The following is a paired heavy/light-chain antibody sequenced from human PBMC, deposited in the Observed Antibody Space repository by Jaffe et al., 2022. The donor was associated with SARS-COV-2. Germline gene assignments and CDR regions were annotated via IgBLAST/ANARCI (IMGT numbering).Heavy chain of an antibody. Sequence: QVRLVESGGGVVQPGTSLRLSCAASGFSFSAYPMHWVRQAPGKGLTWVALISYDGVKQYYGDSVKGRFTISRDNSKNILYLQMDSLRPDDTAVYFCARPPPPMITSGGLTAPYLDDWGQGTLVTVSS. J-gene: IGHJ4*02. CDR3: ARPPPPMITSGGLTAPYLDD. CDR1: GFSFSAYP. V-gene: IGHV3-30*01. D-gene: IGHD3-16*01. CDR2: ISYDGVKQ.
Light chain of an antibody. CDR2: NDY. J-gene: IGLJ2*01. V-gene: IGLV3-21*02. Sequence: SYVLTQPPSVSVAPGQTATITCAGNKLETKRVHWYQQKPGQAPLLVVYNDYDRPSGIPARLSGFTSGNTATLTISRVDAGDEADYYCQVWDSISDHVIFGGGTKLTVL. CDR1: KLETKR. CDR3: QVWDSISDHVI.